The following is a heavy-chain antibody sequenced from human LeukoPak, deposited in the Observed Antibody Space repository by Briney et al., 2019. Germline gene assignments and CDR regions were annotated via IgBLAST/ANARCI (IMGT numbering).Heavy chain of an antibody. CDR1: GGSFSGYY. Sequence: SETLSLTCAVYGGSFSGYYWSWIRQPPGKGLEWIGEINHSGSTNYNPSLKSRVTISVDTSKNQFSLKLSSVTAADTAVYYCARLGGWYAPEYWGQGTLVTVSS. D-gene: IGHD2-2*01. CDR2: INHSGST. J-gene: IGHJ4*02. CDR3: ARLGGWYAPEY. V-gene: IGHV4-34*01.